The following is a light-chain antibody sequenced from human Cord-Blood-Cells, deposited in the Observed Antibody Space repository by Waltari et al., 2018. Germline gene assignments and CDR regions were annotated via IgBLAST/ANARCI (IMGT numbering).Light chain of an antibody. Sequence: DIQMTQSPSSLSASVGDRVTITCQASQDISNYLNWYQQKPGKAPKLLIYDASNLETGVPSRFSGSGSGTDFTFTISSLQPEVIATYYCQQYDNLLRTFGQGTKLEIK. V-gene: IGKV1-33*01. J-gene: IGKJ2*01. CDR3: QQYDNLLRT. CDR2: DAS. CDR1: QDISNY.